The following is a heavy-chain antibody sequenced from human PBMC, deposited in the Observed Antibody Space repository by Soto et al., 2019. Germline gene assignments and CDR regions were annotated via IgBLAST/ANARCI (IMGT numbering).Heavy chain of an antibody. J-gene: IGHJ3*02. CDR2: IIPILGSA. D-gene: IGHD1-26*01. Sequence: QVQLVQSGAEVKKPGSSVKVSCKASGGTFSSYAISWVRQAPGQGLEWMGGIIPILGSAKYAQKFQDSVTITADESTSTTYMELSSLRSEDAAVYYCASRERVDAFDIWGQGTMVTVSS. CDR1: GGTFSSYA. V-gene: IGHV1-69*01. CDR3: ASRERVDAFDI.